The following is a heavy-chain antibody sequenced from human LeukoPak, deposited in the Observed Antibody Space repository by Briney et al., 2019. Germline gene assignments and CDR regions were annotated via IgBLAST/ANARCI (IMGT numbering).Heavy chain of an antibody. Sequence: GRSQRLSCAASGFTFSSYGMHWVRQAPGKGLEWVAVISYDGSNKYYADSVKGRFTISRDNSKNTLYLQMNSLRAEDTAVYYCARETKSSGWPLYYYYGMDVWGQGTTVTVSS. CDR2: ISYDGSNK. D-gene: IGHD6-19*01. V-gene: IGHV3-30*03. CDR1: GFTFSSYG. CDR3: ARETKSSGWPLYYYYGMDV. J-gene: IGHJ6*02.